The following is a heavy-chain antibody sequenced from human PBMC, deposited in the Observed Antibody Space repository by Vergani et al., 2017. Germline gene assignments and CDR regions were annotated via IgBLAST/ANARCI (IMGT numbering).Heavy chain of an antibody. V-gene: IGHV1-46*01. Sequence: QVQLVQSGAEVKKPGASVKVSCKASGYTFTSYYMHWVRQAPGQGLEWMGIINPSGGSTSYAQKFQGRVTMTRDTSTSTVYMELSSLRSEDTAVYYCARNGYCSGGSCYPLRSESYYYYMDVWGKGTTVTVSS. CDR2: INPSGGST. J-gene: IGHJ6*03. CDR1: GYTFTSYY. CDR3: ARNGYCSGGSCYPLRSESYYYYMDV. D-gene: IGHD2-15*01.